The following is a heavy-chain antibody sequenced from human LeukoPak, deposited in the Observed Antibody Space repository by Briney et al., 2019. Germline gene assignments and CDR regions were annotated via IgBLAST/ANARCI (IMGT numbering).Heavy chain of an antibody. Sequence: GGSLRLSCAASGFTFSNAWMSWVRQAPGKGLEWVAVISYDGSNKYYADSVKGRFTISRDNSKNTLYLQMNSLRAEDTAVYYCARDGVFASDNYMDVWGKGTTVTVSS. D-gene: IGHD3-16*01. CDR2: ISYDGSNK. CDR3: ARDGVFASDNYMDV. V-gene: IGHV3-30*03. CDR1: GFTFSNAW. J-gene: IGHJ6*03.